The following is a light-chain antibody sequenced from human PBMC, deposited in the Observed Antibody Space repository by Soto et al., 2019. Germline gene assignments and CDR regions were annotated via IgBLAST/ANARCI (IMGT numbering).Light chain of an antibody. CDR3: SSYTSSSTLV. V-gene: IGLV2-14*01. CDR2: EVS. CDR1: SSDVGGYNY. J-gene: IGLJ3*02. Sequence: QSALTQPASVSGSPGQSITISCTGTSSDVGGYNYVSWYQQHPGKAPKLMIYEVSNRPSGVSNRFSGSKSGNTASLTISAXXXXXXXDYYCSSYTSSSTLVFGGXT.